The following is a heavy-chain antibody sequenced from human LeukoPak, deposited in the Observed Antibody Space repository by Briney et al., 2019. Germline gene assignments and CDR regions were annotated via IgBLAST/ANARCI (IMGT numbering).Heavy chain of an antibody. CDR1: GFTFSSYA. Sequence: GGSLRLSCAASGFTFSSYAMSWVRQAPGKGLEWVSAISGSGGSTYYADSVKGRFTISRDNSKNTLCLQMNSLRAEDTAVYYCAKAPRRDGSNFDYWGQGTLVTVSS. D-gene: IGHD5-24*01. J-gene: IGHJ4*02. V-gene: IGHV3-23*01. CDR2: ISGSGGST. CDR3: AKAPRRDGSNFDY.